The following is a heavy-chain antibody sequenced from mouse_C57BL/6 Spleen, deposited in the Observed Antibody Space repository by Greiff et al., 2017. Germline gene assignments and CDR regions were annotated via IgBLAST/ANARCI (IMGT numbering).Heavy chain of an antibody. CDR3: ARNYYYGSSWFAY. V-gene: IGHV2-2*01. Sequence: VKVVESGPGLVQPSQSLSITCTVSGFSLTSYSVHWVRQSPGKGLEWLGVIWSGGSTDYNAAFISRLSISKDNSKSQVFFKMNSLQADDTAIYYCARNYYYGSSWFAYWGQGTLVTVSA. CDR1: GFSLTSYS. CDR2: IWSGGST. D-gene: IGHD1-1*01. J-gene: IGHJ3*01.